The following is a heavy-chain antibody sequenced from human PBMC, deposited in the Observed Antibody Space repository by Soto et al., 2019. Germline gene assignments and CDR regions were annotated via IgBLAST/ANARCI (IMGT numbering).Heavy chain of an antibody. V-gene: IGHV2-5*01. Sequence: QITLKESGPSLVRPTQTLTLTCTFSGFSLSTSGVNVGWIRQPPGKTLEWLALIYGNDEERYSPSLESRLTIAKDPSKNQVVLTMTIMDPVDTGTYYCAHSQIKDPFDYGGQGILVTISS. J-gene: IGHJ4*02. D-gene: IGHD2-15*01. CDR3: AHSQIKDPFDY. CDR2: IYGNDEE. CDR1: GFSLSTSGVN.